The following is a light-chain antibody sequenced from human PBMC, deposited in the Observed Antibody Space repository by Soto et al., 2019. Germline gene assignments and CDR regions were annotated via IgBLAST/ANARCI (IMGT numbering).Light chain of an antibody. Sequence: QPVLTQSPSASASLGASVKLTCNLSSGHSSYAIAWHQQQPEKGPRYLMKLNSDGSHGRGDGIPDRFSGSSSGAVRYLTISSLQSEDEADYYCQTWGTGIQVFGGGTKLTVL. V-gene: IGLV4-69*01. CDR1: SGHSSYA. J-gene: IGLJ3*02. CDR3: QTWGTGIQV. CDR2: LNSDGSH.